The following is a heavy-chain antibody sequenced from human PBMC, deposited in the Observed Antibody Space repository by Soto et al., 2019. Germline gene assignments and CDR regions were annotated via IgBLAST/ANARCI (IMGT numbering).Heavy chain of an antibody. V-gene: IGHV4-59*08. CDR3: ARQKTYGAGFFSPYDFDS. J-gene: IGHJ4*02. Sequence: QVQLQESDPGVVQPSETLSLTCSVSGDSISYYYWSWIRQPPGRGLEWIGYVHNSDTGDYNPSLKSRLTISMDTSKNHFSLILGSVTAADTAVYFCARQKTYGAGFFSPYDFDSWCQGTLVTVSS. D-gene: IGHD2-21*02. CDR2: VHNSDTG. CDR1: GDSISYYY.